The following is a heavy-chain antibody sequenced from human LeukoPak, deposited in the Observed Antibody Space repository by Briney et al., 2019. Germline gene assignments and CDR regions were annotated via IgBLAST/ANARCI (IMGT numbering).Heavy chain of an antibody. Sequence: GGSLRLSCAASGFTFDDYGMNWVRQAPGKGLEWVSATSWVGTGTGYADSVKGRFTISRDNSKNFLYLQMDSLRAEDTAFYYCARESSTWAFDMWGQGTMVTVSS. V-gene: IGHV3-20*04. CDR2: TSWVGTGT. D-gene: IGHD2-2*01. CDR1: GFTFDDYG. J-gene: IGHJ3*02. CDR3: ARESSTWAFDM.